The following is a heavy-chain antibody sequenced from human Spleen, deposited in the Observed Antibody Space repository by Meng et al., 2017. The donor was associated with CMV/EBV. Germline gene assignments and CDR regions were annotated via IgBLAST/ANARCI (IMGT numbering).Heavy chain of an antibody. J-gene: IGHJ4*02. CDR1: GYTFTTYG. CDR3: ARGGQIRYGSGVGY. CDR2: ISADTINI. V-gene: IGHV1-8*02. Sequence: ASVKVSCKASGYTFTTYGVTWVRQAPGQGLEWMGWISADTININYAQKFQGRVTMTRNTSISTAYMELSSLRSEDTAVYYCARGGQIRYGSGVGYWGQGTLVTVSS. D-gene: IGHD3-10*01.